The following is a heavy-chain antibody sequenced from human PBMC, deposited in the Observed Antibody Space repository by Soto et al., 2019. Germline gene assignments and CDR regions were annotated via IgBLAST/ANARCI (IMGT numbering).Heavy chain of an antibody. CDR1: GGTFSNYV. CDR3: ARGWNDFPH. CDR2: IIPISGTA. V-gene: IGHV1-69*01. Sequence: QVQLVQSGAEGKKPGSSVKVSCKASGGTFSNYVITWVRQAPGQGLECMGGIIPISGTANYAQKFQGRVTITADEHTSTVYMELSSLRSEDTAVYYCARGWNDFPHWGQGTLVTVSS. D-gene: IGHD1-1*01. J-gene: IGHJ1*01.